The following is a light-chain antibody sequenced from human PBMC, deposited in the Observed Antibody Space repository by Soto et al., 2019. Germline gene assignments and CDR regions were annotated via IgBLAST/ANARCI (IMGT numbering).Light chain of an antibody. J-gene: IGKJ2*01. CDR3: QQRHNWPWP. CDR2: DAS. CDR1: QSVTKF. Sequence: EIVLTQSPDTLSLSPGERATLSCRASQSVTKFLTWYQQRPGQAPRLLLYDASNRAPGIPARFSGSGSGTDFTLSLSSLEPEDFAVYYCQQRHNWPWPFGPGTKLEI. V-gene: IGKV3-11*01.